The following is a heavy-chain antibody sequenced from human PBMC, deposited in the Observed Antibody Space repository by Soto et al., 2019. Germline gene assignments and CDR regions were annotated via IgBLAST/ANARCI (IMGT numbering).Heavy chain of an antibody. D-gene: IGHD3-22*01. CDR2: INHSGST. J-gene: IGHJ4*02. V-gene: IGHV4-34*01. Sequence: SETLSLTCAVYGGSFSGYYWSWIRQPPGKGLEWIGEINHSGSTNYNPSLKSRVTISVDTSKNQFSLKLSSVTAADTAVYYCAGLFPYVSSGYIINYLGQGTLVTVSS. CDR3: AGLFPYVSSGYIINY. CDR1: GGSFSGYY.